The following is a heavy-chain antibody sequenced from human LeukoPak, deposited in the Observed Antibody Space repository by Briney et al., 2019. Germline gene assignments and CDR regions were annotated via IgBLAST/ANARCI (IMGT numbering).Heavy chain of an antibody. J-gene: IGHJ4*02. Sequence: SETLSLTCSVSGGSISSFYWSWIRQPPGKGLEWIGEINHSGSTNYNPSLKSRVTISVDTSKNQFSLKLSSVTAADTAVYYCARAVKQVVVRFDYWGQGTLVTVSS. CDR2: INHSGST. V-gene: IGHV4-34*01. CDR3: ARAVKQVVVRFDY. CDR1: GGSISSFY. D-gene: IGHD2-15*01.